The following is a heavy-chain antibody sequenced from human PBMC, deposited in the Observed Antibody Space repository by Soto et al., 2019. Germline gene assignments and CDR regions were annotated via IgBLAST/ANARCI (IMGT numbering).Heavy chain of an antibody. CDR2: IYYSGST. D-gene: IGHD3-16*01. CDR3: ARDQGGSRDYYYYGMDV. CDR1: GGSISSGGYY. Sequence: PSETLSLTCTVSGGSISSGGYYWSWIRQHPGKGLEWIGYIYYSGSTYYNPSLKSRVTISVDTSKNQFSLKLSSVTAADTAVYYCARDQGGSRDYYYYGMDVWGQGTTVTVS. V-gene: IGHV4-31*03. J-gene: IGHJ6*02.